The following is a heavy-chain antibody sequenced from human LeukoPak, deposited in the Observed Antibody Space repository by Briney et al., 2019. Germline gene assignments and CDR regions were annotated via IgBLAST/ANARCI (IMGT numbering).Heavy chain of an antibody. V-gene: IGHV3-30*02. CDR3: ATVFDF. CDR1: GFTFSSYG. Sequence: GGSLRLSCAASGFTFSSYGMHGVRQAPGKGLEWVAFIQYDGSNKYYADSVKGRFTISRDNSKNTLYLQMNSLRAEDTAVYYCATVFDFWGQGTPVTVSS. CDR2: IQYDGSNK. J-gene: IGHJ5*01.